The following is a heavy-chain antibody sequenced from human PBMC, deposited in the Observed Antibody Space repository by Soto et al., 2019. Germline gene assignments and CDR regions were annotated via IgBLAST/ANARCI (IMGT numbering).Heavy chain of an antibody. CDR2: IWYDGSNK. CDR3: ARLGEVVTALNAFDI. J-gene: IGHJ3*02. D-gene: IGHD2-21*02. Sequence: PGGSLRLSCAASGFTFSSYGMHWVRQAPGKGLEWVAVIWYDGSNKYYADSVKGRFTISRDNAKNSLYLQMNSLRAEDTAVYYCARLGEVVTALNAFDIWGQGTMVTVSS. V-gene: IGHV3-33*03. CDR1: GFTFSSYG.